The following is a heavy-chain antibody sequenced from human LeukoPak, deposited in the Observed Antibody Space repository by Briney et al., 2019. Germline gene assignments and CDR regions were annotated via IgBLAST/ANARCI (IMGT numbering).Heavy chain of an antibody. J-gene: IGHJ4*02. CDR1: GFTFSSYS. Sequence: GGSLRLSCAASGFTFSSYSMNWVRQAPGKGLEWVSSISSSSSYIYYADSVKGRFTISRDNAKNSLYLQMNSLRAEDTAVYYCARQILRIIYCSSTSCPFDYWGQGTLVTVSS. D-gene: IGHD2-2*01. V-gene: IGHV3-21*01. CDR2: ISSSSSYI. CDR3: ARQILRIIYCSSTSCPFDY.